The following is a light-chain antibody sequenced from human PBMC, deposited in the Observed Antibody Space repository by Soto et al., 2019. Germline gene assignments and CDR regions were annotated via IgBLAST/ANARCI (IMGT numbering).Light chain of an antibody. CDR3: QQYNNWPLT. J-gene: IGKJ4*01. Sequence: EIVMTQSPATLSVSPGERATLSCRASQSVSTKLAWYQQKPGQAPRLLIGDASTRATDIPARFSGSGSGTSFTLSISSLQSEDFTVYYCQQYNNWPLTFGGGTKVEIK. CDR2: DAS. CDR1: QSVSTK. V-gene: IGKV3-15*01.